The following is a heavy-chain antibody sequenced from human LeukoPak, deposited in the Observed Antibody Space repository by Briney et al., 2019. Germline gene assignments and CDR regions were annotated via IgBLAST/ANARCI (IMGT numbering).Heavy chain of an antibody. CDR2: IYSGGST. CDR1: GFTVSSNY. J-gene: IGHJ6*03. D-gene: IGHD3-10*01. CDR3: ARAYSGYYYYMDV. V-gene: IGHV3-53*01. Sequence: GGSLRLSCAASGFTVSSNYMSWVRQAPGKGLEWVSVIYSGGSTYYADSVKGRFTISRDSSKNTLYLQMNSLRAEDTAVYYCARAYSGYYYYMDVWGKGTTVTVSS.